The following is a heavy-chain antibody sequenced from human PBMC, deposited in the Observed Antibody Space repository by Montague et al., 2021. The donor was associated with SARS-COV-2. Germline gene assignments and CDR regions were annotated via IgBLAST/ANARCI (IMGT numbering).Heavy chain of an antibody. CDR1: GGSISSGSYY. V-gene: IGHV4-61*02. CDR2: IYTSGST. CDR3: ASGIAATYYYYMDV. J-gene: IGHJ6*03. D-gene: IGHD6-13*01. Sequence: TLSFTCTVSGGSISSGSYYWSWIRQPAGKGLEWIGRIYTSGSTNYNPSLKSRVTISVDTSKNQFSLKLSSVTAADTAVYYCASGIAATYYYYMDVWGKGTTVTVSS.